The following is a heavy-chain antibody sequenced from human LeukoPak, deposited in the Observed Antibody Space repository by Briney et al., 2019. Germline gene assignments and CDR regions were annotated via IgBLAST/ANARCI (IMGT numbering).Heavy chain of an antibody. CDR3: AREDVDIAVAASGAFDI. Sequence: GGSLRLSCAASGFTFSSYWMHWVRQAPGKGLVWVSRIISDGSSISYADSVKGRFTISRDNAKNTLYLQMNGLRAEDTAVYYCAREDVDIAVAASGAFDIWCQGTMVTVSS. D-gene: IGHD6-19*01. J-gene: IGHJ3*02. CDR1: GFTFSSYW. V-gene: IGHV3-74*01. CDR2: IISDGSSI.